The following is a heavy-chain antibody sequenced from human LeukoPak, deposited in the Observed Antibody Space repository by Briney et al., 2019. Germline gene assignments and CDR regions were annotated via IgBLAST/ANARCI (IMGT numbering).Heavy chain of an antibody. CDR3: ARGMAAAGRYNWFDP. CDR2: INPNSGGT. Sequence: GASVKVSCKASGYTFTGYYMHWVRQAPGQGLEWMGWINPNSGGTNYAQKFQGRVTITADKSTSTAHMELSSLRSEDTAVYYCARGMAAAGRYNWFDPWGQGTLVTVSS. D-gene: IGHD6-13*01. V-gene: IGHV1-2*02. CDR1: GYTFTGYY. J-gene: IGHJ5*02.